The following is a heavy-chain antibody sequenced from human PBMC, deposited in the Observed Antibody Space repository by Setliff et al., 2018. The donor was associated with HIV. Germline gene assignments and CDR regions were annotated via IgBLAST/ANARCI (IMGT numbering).Heavy chain of an antibody. CDR1: GYTFTSYT. V-gene: IGHV1-3*01. CDR3: ARGFSVYSSSDPLLNWFDP. D-gene: IGHD6-6*01. Sequence: ASVKVSCKASGYTFTSYTLHWVRQAPGQRLEWMGWINAGNGNTKFSQKFQGRVTITRDTSASTAYMDLSSLRSEDTAVYYCARGFSVYSSSDPLLNWFDPWGQGTLVTVSS. CDR2: INAGNGNT. J-gene: IGHJ5*02.